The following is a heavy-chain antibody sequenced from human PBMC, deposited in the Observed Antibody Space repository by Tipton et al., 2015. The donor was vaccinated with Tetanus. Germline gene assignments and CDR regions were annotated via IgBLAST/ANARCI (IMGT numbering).Heavy chain of an antibody. J-gene: IGHJ4*02. Sequence: TLSLTCTVSGGSISSGGYFWSWIRQHPGKCLEWIGHTYNSGTTSYNPTLKSRLTISADTSKNQFCLKMTSATAADTAVYYCATTKVWYYFDYGGKGTLVTVSS. CDR2: TYNSGTT. D-gene: IGHD3-16*01. CDR1: GGSISSGGYF. CDR3: ATTKVWYYFDY. V-gene: IGHV4-31*03.